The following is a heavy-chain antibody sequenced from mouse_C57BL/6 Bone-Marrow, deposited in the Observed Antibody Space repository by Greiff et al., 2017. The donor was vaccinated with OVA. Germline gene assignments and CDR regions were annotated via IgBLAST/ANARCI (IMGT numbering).Heavy chain of an antibody. CDR1: GFNIKDDY. CDR3: TTGDSYGSNPWFAD. CDR2: IDPENGDT. V-gene: IGHV14-4*01. D-gene: IGHD1-1*01. J-gene: IGHJ3*01. Sequence: EVQLQQSGAELVRPGASVKLSCTASGFNIKDDYMHWVKQRPEQGLEWIGWIDPENGDTEYASKFQGKAPITADTSSNTAYLQLSSLTSEDTAVYYCTTGDSYGSNPWFADWGQGTLVTVSA.